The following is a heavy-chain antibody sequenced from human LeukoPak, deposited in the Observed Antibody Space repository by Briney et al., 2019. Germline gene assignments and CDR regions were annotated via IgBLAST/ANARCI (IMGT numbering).Heavy chain of an antibody. Sequence: PSETLSLTCAVSGGSISSGGYSWSWIRQPPGKGLEWIGYIYHSGSTYYNPSLKSRVTISVDRSKNQFSLKLSSVTAADTAVYYCARGGCSGGICYFDWFDPWGQGTLVTVSS. CDR3: ARGGCSGGICYFDWFDP. CDR1: GGSISSGGYS. CDR2: IYHSGST. J-gene: IGHJ5*02. V-gene: IGHV4-30-2*01. D-gene: IGHD2-15*01.